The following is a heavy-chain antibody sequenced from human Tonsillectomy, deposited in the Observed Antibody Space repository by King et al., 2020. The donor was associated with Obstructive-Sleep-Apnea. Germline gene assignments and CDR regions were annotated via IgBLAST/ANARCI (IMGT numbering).Heavy chain of an antibody. CDR3: AKVLWFGELSYYYGMDV. V-gene: IGHV3-9*01. J-gene: IGHJ6*02. D-gene: IGHD3-10*01. Sequence: VQLVESGGGLVQPGRSLRLSCAASGFTFDDYAMHWVRQAPGKGLEWVSGISWNSGSIGYADSVKGRFTISRDNAKNSLYLQMNSLRAEDTALYYCAKVLWFGELSYYYGMDVWGQGTTVTVSS. CDR2: ISWNSGSI. CDR1: GFTFDDYA.